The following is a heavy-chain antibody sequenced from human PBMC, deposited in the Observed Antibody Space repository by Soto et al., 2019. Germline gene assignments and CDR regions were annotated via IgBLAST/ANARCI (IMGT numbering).Heavy chain of an antibody. CDR2: ISYDGSNK. Sequence: QVQLVESGGGVVQPGRSLRLSCAASGFTFSSYAMHWVRQAPGKGLEWVAVISYDGSNKYYADSVKGRFTISRDNSKNTLYLQMNSLRAEDTAVYYCAAAVAAAGTGYWGQGTLVTVSS. V-gene: IGHV3-30-3*01. CDR3: AAAVAAAGTGY. J-gene: IGHJ4*02. D-gene: IGHD6-13*01. CDR1: GFTFSSYA.